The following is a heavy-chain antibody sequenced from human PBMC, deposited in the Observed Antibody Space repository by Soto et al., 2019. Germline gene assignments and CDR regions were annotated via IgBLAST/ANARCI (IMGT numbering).Heavy chain of an antibody. CDR1: GFTFSSYS. CDR3: ARGGLYYYGSGSHWYFDL. CDR2: ISSSSSTI. V-gene: IGHV3-48*02. Sequence: GGSLRLSCAASGFTFSSYSMNWVRQAPGKGLEWVSSISSSSSTIYYADSVKGRFTISRDNAKNSLYLQMNSLRDEDTAVYYCARGGLYYYGSGSHWYFDLWGRGTLVTVSS. D-gene: IGHD3-10*01. J-gene: IGHJ2*01.